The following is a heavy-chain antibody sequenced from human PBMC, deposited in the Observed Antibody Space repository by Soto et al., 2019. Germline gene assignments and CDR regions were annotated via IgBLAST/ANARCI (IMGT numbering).Heavy chain of an antibody. J-gene: IGHJ4*02. CDR1: GGTFRNDI. D-gene: IGHD1-26*01. Sequence: QVQLVQSGAEVKNPGSSVKVTCKTSGGTFRNDIITWVRHAPGQGLEWMGRVIPLLDIAVYSQKFQGRVTITADKSTITAYMEMNRLRSEDTAVYYCVRNSPSGSTFSGNDAVDSWGQGTLVTVSS. CDR2: VIPLLDIA. V-gene: IGHV1-69*02. CDR3: VRNSPSGSTFSGNDAVDS.